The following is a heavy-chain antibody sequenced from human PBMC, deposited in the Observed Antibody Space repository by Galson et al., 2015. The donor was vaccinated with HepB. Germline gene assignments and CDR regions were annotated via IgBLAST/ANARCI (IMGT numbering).Heavy chain of an antibody. J-gene: IGHJ4*02. CDR2: DSFNGECT. CDR3: ARDSSDWSLDY. V-gene: IGHV1-46*01. Sequence: SVKVSCKASGYPFTKYHVHWVRQAPGQGLEWIGIDSFNGECTNYAQKFQGRLTMTRDTPTNTVYMELSSLTSEDTAIYFCARDSSDWSLDYWCQGTLVTVSS. CDR1: GYPFTKYH. D-gene: IGHD6-19*01.